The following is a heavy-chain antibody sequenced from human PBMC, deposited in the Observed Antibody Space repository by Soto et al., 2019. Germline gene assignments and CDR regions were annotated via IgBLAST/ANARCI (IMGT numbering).Heavy chain of an antibody. CDR1: GGTFSSYA. V-gene: IGHV1-69*13. D-gene: IGHD2-15*01. CDR2: IIPIFGTA. J-gene: IGHJ3*02. CDR3: ARIGYCSGGNCYFNGAFDI. Sequence: SVKVSCKASGGTFSSYAISWVRHAPGQGLEWMGGIIPIFGTANYAQKFQGRVTITADESTSTAYMELSSLRSEDTAVYYCARIGYCSGGNCYFNGAFDIWGQGTMVTASS.